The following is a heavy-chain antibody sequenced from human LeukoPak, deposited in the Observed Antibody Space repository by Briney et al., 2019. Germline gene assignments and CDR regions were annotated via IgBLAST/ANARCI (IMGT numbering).Heavy chain of an antibody. D-gene: IGHD3-10*01. CDR2: IKQDGSEK. Sequence: GGSLRLSCTASGFSITSYWMSWVRQAPGKGLEWVANIKQDGSEKYYVDSVKGQFTISRDNAKNSLYLQMNSLRADDTAVYYCARRFGYYGSGSHYNFDYWGQGTLVTASS. CDR1: GFSITSYW. V-gene: IGHV3-7*01. J-gene: IGHJ4*02. CDR3: ARRFGYYGSGSHYNFDY.